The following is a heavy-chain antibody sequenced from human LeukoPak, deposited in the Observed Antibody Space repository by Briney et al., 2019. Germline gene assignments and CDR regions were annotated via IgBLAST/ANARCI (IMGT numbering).Heavy chain of an antibody. CDR2: IYHSGST. V-gene: IGHV4-39*01. CDR1: GGSISSSSYY. Sequence: SETLSLTCTVSGGSISSSSYYWGWIRQPPGKGLEWIGSIYHSGSTYYNPSLKSRVTISVDTSKNQFSLKLSSVTAADTAVYYCARNPAGPGYWGQGTLVTVSS. CDR3: ARNPAGPGY. D-gene: IGHD6-13*01. J-gene: IGHJ4*02.